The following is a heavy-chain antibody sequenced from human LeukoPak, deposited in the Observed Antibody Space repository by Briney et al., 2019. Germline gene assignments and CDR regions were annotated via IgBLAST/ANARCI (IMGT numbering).Heavy chain of an antibody. CDR1: GYTFTSYD. CDR2: MNPNSGNT. D-gene: IGHD6-19*01. J-gene: IGHJ4*02. V-gene: IGHV1-8*02. CDR3: ARQYSSGWYSD. Sequence: ASVKVSCKASGYTFTSYDINWVRQATGQGLEWMGWMNPNSGNTGYAQKFQGRVTMTRDMSTSTVYMELSSLRSEDTAVYYCARQYSSGWYSDWGQGTLVTVSS.